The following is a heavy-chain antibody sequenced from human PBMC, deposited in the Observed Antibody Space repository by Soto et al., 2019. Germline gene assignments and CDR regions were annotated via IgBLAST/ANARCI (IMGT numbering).Heavy chain of an antibody. D-gene: IGHD1-26*01. CDR1: GGTFSTYA. CDR3: ARGFEEVGATQDRYYYGMHV. V-gene: IGHV1-69*01. J-gene: IGHJ6*02. CDR2: FIPIFGTP. Sequence: QVQLVQSGAEVKKPGSSVKVSCKASGGTFSTYAISWVRQAPGQGLEWMGGFIPIFGTPNYAQKFRGRDTLTADESTSTAYMGLSSLRSDDTDVYYCARGFEEVGATQDRYYYGMHVWGQGTAVTVSS.